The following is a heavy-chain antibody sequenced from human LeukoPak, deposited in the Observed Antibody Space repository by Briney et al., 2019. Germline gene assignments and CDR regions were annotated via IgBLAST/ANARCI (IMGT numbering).Heavy chain of an antibody. CDR1: GYTFTSYD. CDR2: MNPNSGNT. V-gene: IGHV1-8*01. CDR3: AITYYYDSSGYSKIFDY. J-gene: IGHJ4*02. Sequence: GASVKVSCKASGYTFTSYDINWVRQAIGQGLEWMRWMNPNSGNTGYAQKFQGRVTMTRNTSISTAYMELSSLRSEDTAVYYCAITYYYDSSGYSKIFDYWGQGTLVTVSS. D-gene: IGHD3-22*01.